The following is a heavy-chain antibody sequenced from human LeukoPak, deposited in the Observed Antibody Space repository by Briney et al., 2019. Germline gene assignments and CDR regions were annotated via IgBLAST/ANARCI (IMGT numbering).Heavy chain of an antibody. D-gene: IGHD3-10*01. CDR1: GFTFSSYS. J-gene: IGHJ4*02. CDR2: ISSSSSYI. Sequence: KPGGSLRLSCAASGFTFSSYSMNWVRQAPGKGLEWVSSISSSSSYIYYADSVKGRFTVSRDNAKNSLYLQMNSLRAEDTAVYYCARERITMVRGVRNPDFDYWGQGTLVTVSS. CDR3: ARERITMVRGVRNPDFDY. V-gene: IGHV3-21*01.